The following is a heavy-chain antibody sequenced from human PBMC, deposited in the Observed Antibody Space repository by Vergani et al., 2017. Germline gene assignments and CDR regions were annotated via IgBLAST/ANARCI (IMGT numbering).Heavy chain of an antibody. CDR2: IIPIFGTA. J-gene: IGHJ6*03. V-gene: IGHV1-69*01. D-gene: IGHD2-2*01. Sequence: QVQLVQSGAEVKKPGSSVKVSCKASVGTFSSYAISWVRQAPGQGLEWMGGIIPIFGTANYAQKFQGRVTITADESTSTAYMELSSLRSKDTAVYYCARALEVPAAMSYGDYYYYMDVWGKGTTVTVSS. CDR3: ARALEVPAAMSYGDYYYYMDV. CDR1: VGTFSSYA.